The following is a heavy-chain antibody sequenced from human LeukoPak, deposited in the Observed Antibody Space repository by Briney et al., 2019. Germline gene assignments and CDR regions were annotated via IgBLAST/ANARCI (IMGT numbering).Heavy chain of an antibody. CDR1: GFTFNSYD. CDR3: ARAAGKENGYDFWFEH. Sequence: GGSLRLSCAASGFTFNSYDMHWVRQAPGKGLEWVAVISYDGGKQYYADSVKGRFTISRDNSKSTLYLQMNSLRAEDTAVYYCARAAGKENGYDFWFEHWGQGTLVTVSS. CDR2: ISYDGGKQ. J-gene: IGHJ5*02. D-gene: IGHD3-3*01. V-gene: IGHV3-30*04.